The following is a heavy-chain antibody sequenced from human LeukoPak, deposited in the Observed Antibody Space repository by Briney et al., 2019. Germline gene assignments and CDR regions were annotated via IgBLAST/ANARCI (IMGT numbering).Heavy chain of an antibody. CDR1: GFTFSSYA. Sequence: GGSLRLSCAASGFTFSSYAMSWVRQAPGKGLEWVSVVSGSGTATYYADSVKGRFSISRDNSKNTLYVQMNSLSPEDTAIYYCAKGPVVPVATYFFDYWGQGTLVIVSS. D-gene: IGHD2-2*01. CDR2: VSGSGTAT. CDR3: AKGPVVPVATYFFDY. V-gene: IGHV3-23*01. J-gene: IGHJ4*02.